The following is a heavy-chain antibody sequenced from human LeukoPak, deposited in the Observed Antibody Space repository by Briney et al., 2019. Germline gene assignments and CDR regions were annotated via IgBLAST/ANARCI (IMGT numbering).Heavy chain of an antibody. CDR2: IIPIFGTA. J-gene: IGHJ4*02. CDR1: GGTFSSYA. Sequence: GSSVKVSCKASGGTFSSYAISWVRQAPGQGLEWMGGIIPIFGTANYAQKFQGRVTITADKSTSTAYMELSSLRSGDTAVYYCARGRLGATIRGAYFDYWGQGTLVTVSS. CDR3: ARGRLGATIRGAYFDY. V-gene: IGHV1-69*06. D-gene: IGHD5-12*01.